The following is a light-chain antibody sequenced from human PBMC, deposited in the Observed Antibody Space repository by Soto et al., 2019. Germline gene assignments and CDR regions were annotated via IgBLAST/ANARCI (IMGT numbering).Light chain of an antibody. CDR1: QSISSS. CDR2: AAS. CDR3: QEGDSFPIS. V-gene: IGKV1-12*01. Sequence: DIQMTQSPSSVSASVGDRITITCRASQSISSSLAWYQQKPGTVPKLLIYAASSLQSGAPSRFSGSGVGTEVTLSITTQQTEDFGTYYCQEGDSFPISFGQGTRLEIK. J-gene: IGKJ5*01.